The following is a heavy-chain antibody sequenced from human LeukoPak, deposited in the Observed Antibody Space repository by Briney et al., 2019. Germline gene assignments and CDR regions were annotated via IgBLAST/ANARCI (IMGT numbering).Heavy chain of an antibody. CDR2: IKQDGSEK. V-gene: IGHV3-7*05. Sequence: GGSLRLSCAASGFTFSNYWMSWVRQAPGKGLEWLTNIKQDGSEKYYVDSVKGRFTISRDNAKNSLYLQMNSLRAEDTAVYYCARGLGGGYWGQGTQVTVSS. J-gene: IGHJ4*02. CDR1: GFTFSNYW. D-gene: IGHD3-16*01. CDR3: ARGLGGGY.